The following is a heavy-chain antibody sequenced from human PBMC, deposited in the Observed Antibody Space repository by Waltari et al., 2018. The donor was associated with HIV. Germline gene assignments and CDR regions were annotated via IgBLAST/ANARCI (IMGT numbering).Heavy chain of an antibody. J-gene: IGHJ4*02. Sequence: QVQLQESGPGLVKPSETLSLTCTVSGGSISRYFWSWIRHPPGKGLEWIGYIYYTGNTNYNPSLKSRVTISVDTSKNQFSLKLTSLTAADTAVYYCAGVEYSTSGPGYWGQGTLVTVSS. V-gene: IGHV4-59*01. CDR2: IYYTGNT. D-gene: IGHD6-6*01. CDR3: AGVEYSTSGPGY. CDR1: GGSISRYF.